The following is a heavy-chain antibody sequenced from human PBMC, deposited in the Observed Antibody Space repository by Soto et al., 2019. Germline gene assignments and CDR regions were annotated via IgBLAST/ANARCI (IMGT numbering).Heavy chain of an antibody. V-gene: IGHV3-23*01. CDR3: AKVMVKNWFDP. Sequence: GGSLRLSCAASGFTFSSYAMSWVRQAPGKGLEWVSLISGSGGSRYYADSVKGRFTISRDNSKNTLYLQMNSLRADDTAVYYCAKVMVKNWFDPWGKGTLVTVSS. CDR1: GFTFSSYA. CDR2: ISGSGGSR. J-gene: IGHJ5*02. D-gene: IGHD5-18*01.